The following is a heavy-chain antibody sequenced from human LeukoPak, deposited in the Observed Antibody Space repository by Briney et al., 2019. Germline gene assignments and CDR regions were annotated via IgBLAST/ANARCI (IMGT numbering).Heavy chain of an antibody. CDR3: ATAWSY. J-gene: IGHJ4*02. CDR1: QFTFKNYW. D-gene: IGHD2-21*02. CDR2: ISPDGSST. V-gene: IGHV3-74*01. Sequence: GGSLRLSCVASQFTFKNYWMHLVRQAPGRGLVWLSYISPDGSSTRYADSVRGRFTISRDNAKNTLYLQMNSLRAEDTAVYFCATAWSYWGQGTLVTVSS.